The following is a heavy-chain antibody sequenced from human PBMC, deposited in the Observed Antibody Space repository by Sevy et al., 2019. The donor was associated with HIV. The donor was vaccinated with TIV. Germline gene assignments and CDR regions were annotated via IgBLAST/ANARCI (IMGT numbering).Heavy chain of an antibody. D-gene: IGHD3-22*01. V-gene: IGHV3-30-3*01. CDR1: GFTFSSYA. CDR2: ISYDGTNK. CDR3: ARGWRRVIHDTFDI. J-gene: IGHJ3*02. Sequence: GGSLRLSCAASGFTFSSYAMHWVRQAPGKGLEWVAFISYDGTNKDYADSVKGRFTISRDNLKNTLSLQMSSPRAEDTAVYYYARGWRRVIHDTFDIWGQGTMVTVSS.